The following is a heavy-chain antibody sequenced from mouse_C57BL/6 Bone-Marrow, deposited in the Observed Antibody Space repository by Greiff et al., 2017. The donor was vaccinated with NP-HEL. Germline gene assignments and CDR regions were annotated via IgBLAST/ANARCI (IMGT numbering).Heavy chain of an antibody. J-gene: IGHJ3*01. Sequence: VQLQQSGPELVKPGASVKISCKASGYAFSSSWMNWVKQRPGKGLEWIGRIYPGDGDTNYTGKFKGQATLTADKSSRTDYMQLSSLTSEDSAVYFWAREGYYGSSLFAYWGQGTLVTVAA. CDR2: IYPGDGDT. D-gene: IGHD1-1*01. CDR3: AREGYYGSSLFAY. CDR1: GYAFSSSW. V-gene: IGHV1-82*01.